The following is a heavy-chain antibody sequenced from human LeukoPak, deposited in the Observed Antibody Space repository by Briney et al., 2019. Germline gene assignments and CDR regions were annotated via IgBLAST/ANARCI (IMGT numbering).Heavy chain of an antibody. J-gene: IGHJ4*02. Sequence: SETLSLTCAVYGGSFSGYYWSWIRQPPGKGLEWIGEINHSGSTNYNPSLKSRVTISVDTSKNQFSLKLSSVTAADTAVYYGARLWNYDYIWGSYRFFDYWGQGTLVTVSS. CDR2: INHSGST. V-gene: IGHV4-34*01. D-gene: IGHD3-16*02. CDR1: GGSFSGYY. CDR3: ARLWNYDYIWGSYRFFDY.